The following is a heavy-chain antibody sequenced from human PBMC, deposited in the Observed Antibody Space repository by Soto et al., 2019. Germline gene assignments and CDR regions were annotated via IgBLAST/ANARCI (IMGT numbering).Heavy chain of an antibody. D-gene: IGHD2-2*01. CDR3: AKGGHCRSTSCYAFLDWFDL. CDR2: ISWNSGSI. J-gene: IGHJ5*02. CDR1: GFTFDDYA. V-gene: IGHV3-9*01. Sequence: EVQLVESGGGLVQPGRSLRLSCAASGFTFDDYAMHWVRQAPGKGLEWVSGISWNSGSIGYADSVKGRFTISRDNAKNSLYLQMNSLRAEDTALYYCAKGGHCRSTSCYAFLDWFDLWGQGTLVTVSS.